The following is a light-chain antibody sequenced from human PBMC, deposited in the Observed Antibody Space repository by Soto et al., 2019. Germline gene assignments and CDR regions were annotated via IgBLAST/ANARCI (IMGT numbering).Light chain of an antibody. J-gene: IGLJ2*01. CDR2: EVR. CDR3: SSYTAKSSLI. CDR1: MRDVGAYNL. V-gene: IGLV2-14*01. Sequence: QSALTQPASVSGSPGQSITISCAGTMRDVGAYNLVSWYQQHPGRAPQLIIYEVRNRPSGISFRVSGSKSGNTASLTISGLQAEDEADYYCSSYTAKSSLIFGGGTKLTVL.